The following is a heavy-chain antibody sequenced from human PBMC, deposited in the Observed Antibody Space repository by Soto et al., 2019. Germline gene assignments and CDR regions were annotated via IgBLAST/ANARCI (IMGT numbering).Heavy chain of an antibody. Sequence: QVQLVQSGAEVKKPESSVKVSCKAPGGTFSTYAISWVRQAPGQGLEWMGGIIPMFGTANYAKGFQDRVTITADESTNTGYMELISLRSEDPAVYFCASGIQLWLRRINNGYSGWGQGTLVTVSS. V-gene: IGHV1-69*12. D-gene: IGHD5-18*01. CDR2: IIPMFGTA. CDR1: GGTFSTYA. CDR3: ASGIQLWLRRINNGYSG. J-gene: IGHJ4*02.